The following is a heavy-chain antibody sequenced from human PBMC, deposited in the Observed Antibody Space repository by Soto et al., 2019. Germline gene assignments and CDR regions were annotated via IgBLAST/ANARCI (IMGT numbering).Heavy chain of an antibody. CDR3: ARNMDYYYGRGSGNGQGV. D-gene: IGHD3-10*02. CDR2: INPKFGDT. CDR1: GYTFTAYH. V-gene: IGHV1-2*02. J-gene: IGHJ6*02. Sequence: QVQLVQSGAEVKEPGDSVRVSCEASGYTFTAYHIHWVRQAPGQGLEWMGWINPKFGDTTYAQDFQGRVSMTRDMSISTVYMVLSRLTSDDTAIYYCARNMDYYYGRGSGNGQGVWGQGTTVTVFS.